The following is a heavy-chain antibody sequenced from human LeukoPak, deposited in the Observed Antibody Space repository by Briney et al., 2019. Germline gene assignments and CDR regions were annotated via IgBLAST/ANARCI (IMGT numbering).Heavy chain of an antibody. CDR3: VKERSTRVAAGKFDY. V-gene: IGHV3-64D*09. Sequence: GGSLRLSCSASGFTFSYYAMHWVRQAPGKGLEYVSAISSNGGGTYYADSVKGRFTISRDNSKSTLYLQMSSLRGEDTAVYYCVKERSTRVAAGKFDYWGQGTLVTLSS. J-gene: IGHJ4*02. CDR2: ISSNGGGT. D-gene: IGHD6-13*01. CDR1: GFTFSYYA.